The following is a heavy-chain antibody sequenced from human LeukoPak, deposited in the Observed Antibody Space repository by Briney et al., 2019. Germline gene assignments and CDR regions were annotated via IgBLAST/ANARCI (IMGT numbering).Heavy chain of an antibody. D-gene: IGHD3-9*01. CDR1: GYTLTELS. V-gene: IGHV1-24*01. Sequence: ASVKVSCKVSGYTLTELSMHWVRQAPGKGLEWMGGFDPEDGETIYAQKFQGRVTMTEDTSTDTAYMELSSLRSEDTAVYYCASFPFNVLRYFDWSRLLFDIWGQGTMVTVSS. J-gene: IGHJ3*02. CDR3: ASFPFNVLRYFDWSRLLFDI. CDR2: FDPEDGET.